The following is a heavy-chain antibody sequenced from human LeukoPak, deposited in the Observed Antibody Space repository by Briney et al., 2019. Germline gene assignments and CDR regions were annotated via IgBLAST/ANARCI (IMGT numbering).Heavy chain of an antibody. CDR2: IIPILGIA. CDR1: GGTFSSYA. CDR3: ATDQWPDFWSGYSETPLPDY. V-gene: IGHV1-69*10. D-gene: IGHD3-3*01. Sequence: SVSVSCKASGGTFSSYAISWVRQAPGEGLERMGRIIPILGIANYAQTLQGRVTIKEERTTSTAYMELSSLTSEHTAVYYCATDQWPDFWSGYSETPLPDYWGQGTLVTVSS. J-gene: IGHJ4*02.